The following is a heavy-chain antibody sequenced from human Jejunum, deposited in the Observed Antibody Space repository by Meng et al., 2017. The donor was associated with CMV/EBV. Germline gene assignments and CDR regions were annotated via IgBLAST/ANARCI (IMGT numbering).Heavy chain of an antibody. D-gene: IGHD2-2*01. CDR1: GFIFTSYA. V-gene: IGHV1-18*01. CDR3: ARFYCSSTSCPHVLFDD. CDR2: ISAYNGST. Sequence: QVQLVQSGAEVKKPXXSVKVSXEASGFIFTSYAISWVRQAPGQGLQYMGWISAYNGSTNYAQELQGRVTMTTDTSTSTAYMELRSLRFDDTAVYYCARFYCSSTSCPHVLFDDWGQGTLVTVSS. J-gene: IGHJ4*02.